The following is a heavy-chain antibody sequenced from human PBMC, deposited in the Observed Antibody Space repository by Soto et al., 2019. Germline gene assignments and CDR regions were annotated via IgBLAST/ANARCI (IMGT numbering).Heavy chain of an antibody. CDR3: ARGPIVGASFDY. V-gene: IGHV3-21*01. CDR2: ISSSSSYI. D-gene: IGHD1-26*01. Sequence: ESGGGLVKPGGSLRLSCAASGFTFSSYSMNWVRQAPGKGLEWVSSISSSSSYIYYADSVKGRFTISRDNAKNSLYLQMNSLRAEDTAVYYCARGPIVGASFDYWGQGTLVTVSS. CDR1: GFTFSSYS. J-gene: IGHJ4*02.